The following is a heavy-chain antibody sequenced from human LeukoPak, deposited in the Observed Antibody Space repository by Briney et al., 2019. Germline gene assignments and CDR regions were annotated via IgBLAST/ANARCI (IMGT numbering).Heavy chain of an antibody. CDR3: ARVPWSGSGRYG. CDR1: GFTFSSFS. J-gene: IGHJ4*02. Sequence: GGSLRLSCAASGFTFSSFSMNWVRQAPGKGLEWVSSITRSSSDIYYAASVRGRFTISRDNAKNSLYLQMNSLSAEDTAVYYCARVPWSGSGRYGWGQGTLVPVSS. V-gene: IGHV3-21*01. D-gene: IGHD3-10*01. CDR2: ITRSSSDI.